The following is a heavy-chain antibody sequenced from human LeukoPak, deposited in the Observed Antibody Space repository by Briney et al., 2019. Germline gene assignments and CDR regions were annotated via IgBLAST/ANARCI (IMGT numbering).Heavy chain of an antibody. J-gene: IGHJ4*02. CDR1: GYTFTSYG. CDR3: ARVSTGFYYDSSGYVGY. V-gene: IGHV1-18*01. CDR2: ISAYNGNT. D-gene: IGHD3-22*01. Sequence: EASVKGSCKASGYTFTSYGISWVGQAPGQGLEWMGWISAYNGNTNYAQKLQGRVTMTTDTSTSTAYMELRSLRSDDTAVYYCARVSTGFYYDSSGYVGYWGQGTLVTVSS.